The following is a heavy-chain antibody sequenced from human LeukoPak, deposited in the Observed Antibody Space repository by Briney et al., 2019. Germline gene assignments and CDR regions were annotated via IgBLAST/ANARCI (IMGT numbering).Heavy chain of an antibody. J-gene: IGHJ5*02. CDR2: INPNSGDT. V-gene: IGHV1-2*06. Sequence: ASVKVSCKASGYTFTVYYMYWVRQAPGQGLEWMGRINPNSGDTDYAQNFQGRVTMTRDTSISTAYMELTNLRSDDTAVYYCARGYCSGGTCYLVKNWFDPWGQGTLVTVSS. CDR3: ARGYCSGGTCYLVKNWFDP. D-gene: IGHD2-15*01. CDR1: GYTFTVYY.